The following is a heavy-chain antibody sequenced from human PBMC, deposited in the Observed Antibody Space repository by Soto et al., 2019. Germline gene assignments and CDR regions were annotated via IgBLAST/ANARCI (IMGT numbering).Heavy chain of an antibody. CDR2: ISAYNGNT. D-gene: IGHD3-22*01. CDR3: ARGYDYYDSSGYYWATYYFDY. V-gene: IGHV1-18*04. CDR1: GYTFTSYG. Sequence: ASVKVSCKASGYTFTSYGISWVRQAPGQGLEWMGWISAYNGNTNYAQKLQGRVTMTTDTSTSTAYMELRSLRSDDTAVYYCARGYDYYDSSGYYWATYYFDYWGQGTLVTAPQ. J-gene: IGHJ4*02.